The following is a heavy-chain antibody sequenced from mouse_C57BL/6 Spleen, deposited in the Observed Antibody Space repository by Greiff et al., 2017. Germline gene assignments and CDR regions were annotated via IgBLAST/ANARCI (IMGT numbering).Heavy chain of an antibody. Sequence: VHVKQSGAELVRPGASVKLSCTASGFNIKDDYMHWVKQRPEQGLEWIGWIDPENGDTEYASKFQGKATITADTSSNTAYLQLSSLTSEDTAVYYCTTLSTVNFDVWGTGTTVTVSS. D-gene: IGHD1-1*01. CDR3: TTLSTVNFDV. CDR2: IDPENGDT. V-gene: IGHV14-4*01. CDR1: GFNIKDDY. J-gene: IGHJ1*03.